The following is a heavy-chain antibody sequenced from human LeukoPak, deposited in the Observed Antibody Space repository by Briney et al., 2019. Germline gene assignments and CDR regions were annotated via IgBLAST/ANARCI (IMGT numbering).Heavy chain of an antibody. V-gene: IGHV4-31*03. D-gene: IGHD3-10*01. Sequence: SETLSLTCTVSGGSISSGVYYWSWIRQHPGQGLEWIGYIYYNGSTYYNPSLKSRVTITVDTSKNQFSLKLSSVTAADTAVYYCARTNYYGSGSYFPYYFDYWGQGTLVTVSS. CDR3: ARTNYYGSGSYFPYYFDY. CDR1: GGSISSGVYY. CDR2: IYYNGST. J-gene: IGHJ4*02.